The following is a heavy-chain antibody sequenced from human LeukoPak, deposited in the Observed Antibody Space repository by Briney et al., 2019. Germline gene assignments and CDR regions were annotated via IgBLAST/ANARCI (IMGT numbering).Heavy chain of an antibody. CDR2: IYTSGST. V-gene: IGHV4-4*07. D-gene: IGHD1-14*01. J-gene: IGHJ6*03. Sequence: KPSETLSLTCTVSGGSISSYYWSWIRQPAGKGLEWIGRIYTSGSTNYNPSLKSRVTMSVDTSKNQFSLKLSSVTAADTAVYYCARGSTSVLLGNYYYYMDVWGKGTTVTVSS. CDR3: ARGSTSVLLGNYYYYMDV. CDR1: GGSISSYY.